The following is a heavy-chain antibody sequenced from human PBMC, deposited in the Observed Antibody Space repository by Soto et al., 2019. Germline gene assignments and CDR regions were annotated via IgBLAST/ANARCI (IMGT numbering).Heavy chain of an antibody. CDR3: ARDSKYYDILNGHPNWFDP. D-gene: IGHD3-9*01. J-gene: IGHJ5*02. V-gene: IGHV1-2*04. CDR1: GYTFAGYY. CDR2: INPNSGGT. Sequence: ASVKVSCKASGYTFAGYYMHWVRQAPGQGLEWMGWINPNSGGTNYAQKFQGWVTMTRDTSISTAYMELSRLRSDDTAVYYCARDSKYYDILNGHPNWFDPWGQGTLVTVSS.